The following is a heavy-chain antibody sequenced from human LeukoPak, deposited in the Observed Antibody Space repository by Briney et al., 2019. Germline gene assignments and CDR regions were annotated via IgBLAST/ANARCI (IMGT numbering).Heavy chain of an antibody. CDR3: ARDFGDGYNYVPYYFDY. J-gene: IGHJ4*02. V-gene: IGHV1-46*01. CDR1: GYTFTSYY. Sequence: ASVKVSCKASGYTFTSYYMHWVRQAPGQGLEWMGIINPSGGSTSYAQKFQGRVTMTRDTSTSTVYMELSSLRSEDTAVYYCARDFGDGYNYVPYYFDYWGQGTLVTVSS. D-gene: IGHD5-24*01. CDR2: INPSGGST.